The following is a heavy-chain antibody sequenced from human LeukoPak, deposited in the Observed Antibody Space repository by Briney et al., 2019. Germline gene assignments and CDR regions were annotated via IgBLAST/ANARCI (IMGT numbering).Heavy chain of an antibody. CDR3: ARHTRGLGATINFYGMDV. Sequence: SETLSLTCTVSGGSISSYYWSWIRQPPGKGLEWIGSIYYSGSTYYNPSLKSRVTISVDTSKNQFSLKLSAVTAADTAVYYCARHTRGLGATINFYGMDVWGQGTTVTVSS. D-gene: IGHD1-26*01. J-gene: IGHJ6*02. CDR1: GGSISSYY. CDR2: IYYSGST. V-gene: IGHV4-59*08.